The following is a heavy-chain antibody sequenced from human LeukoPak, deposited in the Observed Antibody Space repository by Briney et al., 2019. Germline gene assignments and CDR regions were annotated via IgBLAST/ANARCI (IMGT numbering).Heavy chain of an antibody. CDR2: ISGSGGST. D-gene: IGHD3-16*01. Sequence: PGGSLRLSCAASGFTFSSYAMSWVRQAPGKGLEWVSAISGSGGSTYYADSVKGRFTISRDNSKNTLYPQMNSLRAEDTAVYYCANTEVQMLISYYFDYWGQGTLVTVSS. CDR3: ANTEVQMLISYYFDY. J-gene: IGHJ4*02. V-gene: IGHV3-23*01. CDR1: GFTFSSYA.